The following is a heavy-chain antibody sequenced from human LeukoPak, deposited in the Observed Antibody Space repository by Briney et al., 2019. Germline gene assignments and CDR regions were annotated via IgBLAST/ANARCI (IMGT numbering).Heavy chain of an antibody. CDR1: GYTFTGYY. D-gene: IGHD6-6*01. Sequence: GASVTVSCTASGYTFTGYYMHWVRQAPGQGLEWMGWINPNSGGTNYAQKFQGRVTMTRDTSISTAYMELSRLRSDDTAVYYCAREDSSSSLYYFDYWGQGTLVTVSS. J-gene: IGHJ4*02. CDR2: INPNSGGT. CDR3: AREDSSSSLYYFDY. V-gene: IGHV1-2*02.